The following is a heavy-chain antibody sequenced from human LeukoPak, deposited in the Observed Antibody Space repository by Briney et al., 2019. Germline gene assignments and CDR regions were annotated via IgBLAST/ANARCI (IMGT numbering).Heavy chain of an antibody. D-gene: IGHD3-22*01. Sequence: SETLSLTCTVSXGSMSRDYWSWIRQPPGKRLEWIGYVDYTGSTNYNPSLESRVTISVDTSKNQFSLRLRSVTAADTAVYYCARGRGYYFDNPFDCWGQGTLVTVSS. J-gene: IGHJ4*02. V-gene: IGHV4-59*12. CDR2: VDYTGST. CDR3: ARGRGYYFDNPFDC. CDR1: XGSMSRDY.